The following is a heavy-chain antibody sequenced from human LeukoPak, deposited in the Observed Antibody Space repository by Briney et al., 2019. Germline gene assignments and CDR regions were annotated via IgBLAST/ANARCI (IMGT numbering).Heavy chain of an antibody. D-gene: IGHD6-19*01. CDR2: ISGSSDNT. CDR1: GFPFRSYA. CDR3: AKAFQWLAGLDY. J-gene: IGHJ4*02. V-gene: IGHV3-23*01. Sequence: PGGSLRLSCAATGFPFRSYAMSWVRQAPGKGLEWVSGISGSSDNTYYVDSVKGRFTISRDNSKNTLYLQMISLGAEDTAVYYCAKAFQWLAGLDYWGLGTLVTVSS.